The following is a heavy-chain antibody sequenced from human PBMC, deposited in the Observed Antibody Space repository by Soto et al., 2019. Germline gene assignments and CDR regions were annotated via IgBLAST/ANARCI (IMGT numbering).Heavy chain of an antibody. D-gene: IGHD6-19*01. CDR3: AKDYARPKQWLGLFDY. CDR2: ISGSGGST. Sequence: GGSLRLSCAASGFTFSSYAMSWVRQAPGKGLEWVSAISGSGGSTYYADSVKGRFTISRDNSKNTLYLQMNSLRAEDTAVYYCAKDYARPKQWLGLFDYWGQGTLVTVSS. J-gene: IGHJ4*02. V-gene: IGHV3-23*01. CDR1: GFTFSSYA.